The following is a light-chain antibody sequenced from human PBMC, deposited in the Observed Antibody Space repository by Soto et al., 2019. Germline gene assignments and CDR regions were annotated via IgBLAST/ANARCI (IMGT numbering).Light chain of an antibody. V-gene: IGKV1-5*03. CDR1: QSISSY. J-gene: IGKJ1*01. CDR2: KAS. Sequence: DIQMTQSPSSLSASVEDRVTITCRASQSISSYLNWYQQKPGKAPKLLIYKASTLKSGVPSRFSGSGSGTDFTLTISSLQPDAFATYYCQHYNSYSEAFGQGTKVDIK. CDR3: QHYNSYSEA.